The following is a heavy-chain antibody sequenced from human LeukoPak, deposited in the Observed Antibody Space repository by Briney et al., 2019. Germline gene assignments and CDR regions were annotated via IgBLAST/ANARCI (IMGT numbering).Heavy chain of an antibody. J-gene: IGHJ3*02. CDR3: ARHEGYYDFWQTNMGAFDI. CDR1: GGSISSSSYY. Sequence: PSETLSLTCTVSGGSISSSSYYWGWIRQPPGKGLEWIGSIYYSGSTYYNPSLKSRVTISVDTSKNQFSLKLSSVTAADTAVYYCARHEGYYDFWQTNMGAFDIWGQGTMVTVSS. V-gene: IGHV4-39*01. D-gene: IGHD3-3*01. CDR2: IYYSGST.